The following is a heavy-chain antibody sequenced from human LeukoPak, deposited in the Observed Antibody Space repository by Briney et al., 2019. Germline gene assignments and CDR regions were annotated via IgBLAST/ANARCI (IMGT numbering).Heavy chain of an antibody. J-gene: IGHJ4*02. V-gene: IGHV3-23*01. Sequence: TGGSLRLSCAASRFTFSNYAMSWVRQAPGKGLEWVSTISGGGITTYYADSAKGRFTISRDNSKNTMFLQMNSLRADDTAVYYCPRQSYASGWNPFDYWGQGILVTVSS. CDR1: RFTFSNYA. CDR2: ISGGGITT. CDR3: PRQSYASGWNPFDY. D-gene: IGHD6-19*01.